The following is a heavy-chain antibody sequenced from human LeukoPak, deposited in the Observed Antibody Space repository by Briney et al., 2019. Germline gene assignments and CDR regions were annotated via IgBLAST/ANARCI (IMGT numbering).Heavy chain of an antibody. V-gene: IGHV4-39*01. CDR3: ARHEYSGSYYGLSWFDP. Sequence: SETLSLTCTVSGGSISSSGYYWGWIRQPPGKGLEWIASIFYSGSTYYNPSLKSRVTISVDTSKNQLSLKLSSLTAADTAVYYCARHEYSGSYYGLSWFDPWGQGTLVTVSS. CDR1: GGSISSSGYY. CDR2: IFYSGST. J-gene: IGHJ5*02. D-gene: IGHD1-26*01.